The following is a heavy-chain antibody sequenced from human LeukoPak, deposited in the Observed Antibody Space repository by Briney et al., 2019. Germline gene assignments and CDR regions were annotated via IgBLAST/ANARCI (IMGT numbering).Heavy chain of an antibody. J-gene: IGHJ6*03. CDR2: MNPNSGNT. CDR3: ARAGSIAARRSKGGYYMDV. CDR1: GYTFTSYD. V-gene: IGHV1-8*01. Sequence: GASVKVSCKASGYTFTSYDINWVRQATGQGLEWVGWMNPNSGNTGYAQKFQGRVTMTRNTSISTAYMELSSLRSEDTAVYYCARAGSIAARRSKGGYYMDVWGKGTTVTVSS. D-gene: IGHD6-6*01.